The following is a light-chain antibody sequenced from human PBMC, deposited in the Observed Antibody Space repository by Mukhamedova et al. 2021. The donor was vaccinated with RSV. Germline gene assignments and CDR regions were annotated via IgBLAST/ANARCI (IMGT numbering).Light chain of an antibody. CDR2: GAS. J-gene: IGKJ2*01. V-gene: IGKV1-NL1*01. CDR3: QQYYSTPHT. Sequence: WYQRRVHGKAPKLLLFGASRLESGVPSRFSGSGSGTDYTLTISSLQPEDFAAYYCQQYYSTPHTFGQGTKLEIK.